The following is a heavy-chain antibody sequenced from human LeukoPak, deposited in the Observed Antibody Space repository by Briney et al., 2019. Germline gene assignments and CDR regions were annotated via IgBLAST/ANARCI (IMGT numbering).Heavy chain of an antibody. CDR1: GGSFSGYY. J-gene: IGHJ4*02. CDR2: INHRGST. Sequence: SETLSLTCAVYGGSFSGYYWSWIRQPPGKGLEWIGEINHRGSTNYNPSLKSRVTVSLDTSKNQFSLKLSSVTAADTAVYYCARAPGAALDWGQGILVTVSS. D-gene: IGHD2-15*01. V-gene: IGHV4-34*01. CDR3: ARAPGAALD.